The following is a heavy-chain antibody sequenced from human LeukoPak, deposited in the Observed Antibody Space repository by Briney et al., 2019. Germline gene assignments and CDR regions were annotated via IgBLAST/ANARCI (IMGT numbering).Heavy chain of an antibody. J-gene: IGHJ4*02. D-gene: IGHD3-22*01. Sequence: PGGSLRLSCAASGFTFSSYTMHWVRQAPGKGLEWVAVISYDGSNKYYAGSVKGRFTISRDNSKNTLHLQMNSLRAEDTAVYYCARDNMIVVVITGDGMDIDYWGQGTLVTVSS. CDR1: GFTFSSYT. CDR3: ARDNMIVVVITGDGMDIDY. V-gene: IGHV3-30-3*01. CDR2: ISYDGSNK.